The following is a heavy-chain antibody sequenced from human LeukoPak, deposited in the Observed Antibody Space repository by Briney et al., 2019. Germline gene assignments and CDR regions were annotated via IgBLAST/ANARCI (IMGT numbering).Heavy chain of an antibody. CDR3: VRDYDYTMDV. D-gene: IGHD3-3*01. Sequence: ASVKVSCKASGYTFTSSGISWVRQAPGQGLEWMGWISAYNGDMNYAPRLQGRVTVTTDTSRSTAYMQLRSLRAEDTAVYYCVRDYDYTMDVWGQGTTVIVSS. V-gene: IGHV1-18*01. CDR1: GYTFTSSG. CDR2: ISAYNGDM. J-gene: IGHJ6*02.